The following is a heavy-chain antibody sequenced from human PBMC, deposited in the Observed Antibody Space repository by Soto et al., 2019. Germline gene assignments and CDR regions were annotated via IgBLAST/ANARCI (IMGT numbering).Heavy chain of an antibody. CDR3: AKDRMVRGVPKFDY. CDR1: GFTFSSYA. J-gene: IGHJ4*02. D-gene: IGHD3-10*01. CDR2: ISGSGGST. V-gene: IGHV3-23*01. Sequence: PGGSLRLSCAASGFTFSSYAMSWVRQAPGKGLEWVSTISGSGGSTYYADSVKGRFTISRDNSKNTLYLQMNSLRAEDTAVYNCAKDRMVRGVPKFDYWGQGTLVTVSS.